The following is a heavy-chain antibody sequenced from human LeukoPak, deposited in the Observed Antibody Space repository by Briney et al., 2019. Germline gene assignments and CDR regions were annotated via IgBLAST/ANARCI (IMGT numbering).Heavy chain of an antibody. V-gene: IGHV3-21*01. J-gene: IGHJ4*02. CDR3: ARGFQIWSPFDY. CDR1: GFTFSSYS. CDR2: ISSSSSYI. Sequence: PGGSLRLSCAASGFTFSSYSMNWVRQAPGKGLEWVSSISSSSSYIYCADSVKGRFTISRDNAKNSLYLQMNSLRAEDTAVYYCARGFQIWSPFDYWGQGTLVTVSS. D-gene: IGHD3-16*01.